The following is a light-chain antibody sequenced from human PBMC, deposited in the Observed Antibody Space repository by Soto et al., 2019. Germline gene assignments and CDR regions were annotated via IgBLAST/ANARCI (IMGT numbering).Light chain of an antibody. CDR3: QQYGTSIT. J-gene: IGKJ5*01. CDR1: QSFSSSY. CDR2: GAS. Sequence: EIVLTQSPGTLSLSPGERATLSCRASQSFSSSYLAWYPQKPGQAPRLLIYGASSSATGIPDRFSGSGSGTDFTLTIIRLEPEDFALYYCQQYGTSITFGQGTRLEI. V-gene: IGKV3-20*01.